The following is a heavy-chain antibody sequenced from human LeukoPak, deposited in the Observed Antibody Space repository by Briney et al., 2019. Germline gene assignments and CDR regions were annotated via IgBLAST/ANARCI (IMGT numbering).Heavy chain of an antibody. CDR3: AREGYYYDSSGSYDY. V-gene: IGHV3-20*04. CDR1: GFTFDDYG. Sequence: GGSLRLSCAASGFTFDDYGMSWVRHAPGKGLEWVYGINWNGGSTGYADSVKGRFTISRDNAKSSLYLQMNSLRAEDTALEYCAREGYYYDSSGSYDYWGQGTLVTVSS. J-gene: IGHJ4*02. D-gene: IGHD3-22*01. CDR2: INWNGGST.